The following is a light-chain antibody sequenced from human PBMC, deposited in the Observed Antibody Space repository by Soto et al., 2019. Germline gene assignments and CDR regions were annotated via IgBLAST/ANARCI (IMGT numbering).Light chain of an antibody. CDR2: GNS. CDR3: QSYDSSLSGVV. Sequence: QSVLTQPPSVSGAPGQRVTISCTGSSSNIGAGYDIHWYQQLPATAPKLLISGNSNRPSGVPDRFSGSKSDTSASLAITGLQAEDEADYYCQSYDSSLSGVVFGGGTQLTVL. V-gene: IGLV1-40*01. CDR1: SSNIGAGYD. J-gene: IGLJ2*01.